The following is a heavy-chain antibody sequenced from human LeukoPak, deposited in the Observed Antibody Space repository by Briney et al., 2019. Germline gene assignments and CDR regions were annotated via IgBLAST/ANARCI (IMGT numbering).Heavy chain of an antibody. Sequence: SETLSLTCTVSGGSISSSSYYWSWIRQPPGKGLEWIGYIYYSGSTNYNPSLKSRVTISVDTSKNQFSLKLSSVTAADTAVYYCARETRGGYSYSGPDAFDIWGQGTMVTVSS. CDR1: GGSISSSSYY. CDR3: ARETRGGYSYSGPDAFDI. D-gene: IGHD5-18*01. V-gene: IGHV4-61*01. J-gene: IGHJ3*02. CDR2: IYYSGST.